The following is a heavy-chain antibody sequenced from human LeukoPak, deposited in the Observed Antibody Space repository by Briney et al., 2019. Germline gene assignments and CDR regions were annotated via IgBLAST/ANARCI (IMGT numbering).Heavy chain of an antibody. CDR3: AKDIQAAN. J-gene: IGHJ1*01. V-gene: IGHV3-23*01. Sequence: GGSLRLSCAASGFTFRSAAMTWVRQGPENGLQWVSLISSTGYNSYYADSVKGRFTVSRDNSKNIVYLQMNCLRAEDTALYYCAKDIQAANWGQGTLVTVSS. CDR2: ISSTGYNS. D-gene: IGHD5-18*01. CDR1: GFTFRSAA.